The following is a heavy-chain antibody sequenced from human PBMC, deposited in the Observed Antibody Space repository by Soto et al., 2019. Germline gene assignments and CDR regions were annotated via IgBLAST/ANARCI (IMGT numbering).Heavy chain of an antibody. CDR3: AKNWNWGSLVH. Sequence: PSETLCLTCTVSGDSVSTDDWSGIRQSPGKGLEWIGFIYYGGSTNYNPSLKSRVTISVDTPKNQFSLKLSSVTAADTAVYYCAKNWNWGSLVHWGQGTLVTVSS. D-gene: IGHD7-27*01. J-gene: IGHJ4*02. CDR1: GDSVSTDD. V-gene: IGHV4-59*08. CDR2: IYYGGST.